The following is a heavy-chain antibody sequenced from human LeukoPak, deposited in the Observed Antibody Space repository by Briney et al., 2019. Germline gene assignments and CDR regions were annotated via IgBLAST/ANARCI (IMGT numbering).Heavy chain of an antibody. V-gene: IGHV3-9*01. D-gene: IGHD3-3*01. CDR1: GFTFDDYA. J-gene: IGHJ5*02. CDR2: ISWNSGSI. CDR3: AKGIFGNWFDP. Sequence: PRRSLRLSCPASGFTFDDYAMPWVRQAPGKGLEWVSGISWNSGSIGYADSVKGRFTISRDNAKNSLYLQMNSLRAEDTALYYCAKGIFGNWFDPWGQGTLVTVSS.